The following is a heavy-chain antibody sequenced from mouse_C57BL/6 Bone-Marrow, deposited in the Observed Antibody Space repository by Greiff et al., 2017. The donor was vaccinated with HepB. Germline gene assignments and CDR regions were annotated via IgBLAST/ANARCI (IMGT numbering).Heavy chain of an antibody. D-gene: IGHD2-1*01. CDR3: ARYGNSIDY. Sequence: EVQVVESGGGLVQPGGSLSLSCAASGFTFTDYYMSWVRQPPGKALEWLGFIRNKANGYTTEYSASVKGRFTISRDNSQSILYLQMNALRAEDSATYYCARYGNSIDYWGQGTTLTVSS. CDR1: GFTFTDYY. CDR2: IRNKANGYTT. V-gene: IGHV7-3*01. J-gene: IGHJ2*01.